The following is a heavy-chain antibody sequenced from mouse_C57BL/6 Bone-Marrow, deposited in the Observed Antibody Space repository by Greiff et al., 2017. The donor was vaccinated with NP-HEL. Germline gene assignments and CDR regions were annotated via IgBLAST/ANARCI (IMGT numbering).Heavy chain of an antibody. V-gene: IGHV5-4*03. D-gene: IGHD1-1*01. CDR1: GFTFSSYA. Sequence: DVKLVESGGGLVKPGGSLKLSCAASGFTFSSYAMSWVRQTPEKRLEWVATISDGGSYTYYPDNVKGRFTISRDNAKNNLYLQMSHLKSEDTAMYYCARLLIYYYGWGFAYWGQGTLVTVSA. J-gene: IGHJ3*01. CDR3: ARLLIYYYGWGFAY. CDR2: ISDGGSYT.